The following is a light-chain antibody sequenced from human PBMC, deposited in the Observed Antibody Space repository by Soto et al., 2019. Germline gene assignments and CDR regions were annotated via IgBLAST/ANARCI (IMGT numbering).Light chain of an antibody. CDR2: EVS. CDR3: NSYTSSASYV. J-gene: IGLJ1*01. Sequence: QSVLTQPPSVSGSPGQSVTISCTGTSSDIGNYNHVCWYQQPPGTAPKLIIYEVSNRPSGVPDRFSGSKSGNTASLTISGLQAEDEADYYCNSYTSSASYVFGTGTKLTVL. CDR1: SSDIGNYNH. V-gene: IGLV2-18*02.